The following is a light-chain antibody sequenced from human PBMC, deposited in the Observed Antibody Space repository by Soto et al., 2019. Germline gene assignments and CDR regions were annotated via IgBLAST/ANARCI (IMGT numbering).Light chain of an antibody. CDR3: QQRSSWPIT. V-gene: IGKV3-11*01. CDR2: DAS. Sequence: EIVLTQSPGTLSLSPGEGATLSCRASQSVSRYLAWYQQKPGQAPRLLIYDASNRATGIPARFSGSGSGTDFTLTISSLEPEDFAVYYCQQRSSWPITFGQGTRLEIK. J-gene: IGKJ5*01. CDR1: QSVSRY.